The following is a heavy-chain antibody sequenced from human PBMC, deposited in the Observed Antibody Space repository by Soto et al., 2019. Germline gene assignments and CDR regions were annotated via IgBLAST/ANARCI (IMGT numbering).Heavy chain of an antibody. CDR1: GFTFSSYG. V-gene: IGHV3-33*01. D-gene: IGHD6-19*01. CDR2: IWYDGSNK. J-gene: IGHJ6*02. CDR3: ARDPGKRAVAGRRDYYYYYGMDV. Sequence: GGSLRLSCAASGFTFSSYGMHWVRQAPGKGLEWVAVIWYDGSNKYYADSVKGRFTISRDNSKNTLYLQMNSLRAEDTAVYYCARDPGKRAVAGRRDYYYYYGMDVWGQGSTVTVS.